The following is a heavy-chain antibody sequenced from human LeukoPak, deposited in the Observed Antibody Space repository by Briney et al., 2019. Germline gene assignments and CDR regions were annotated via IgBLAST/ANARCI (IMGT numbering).Heavy chain of an antibody. D-gene: IGHD6-19*01. CDR3: ARGRSGWYANSFGRWFDP. J-gene: IGHJ5*02. Sequence: PGGSLRLSCAASGFTFSSYSMNWVRQAPGKGLEWVSSITSSSSYIYYADSVKGRFTISRDNAKNSLYLQMNSLRAEDTAVDYCARGRSGWYANSFGRWFDPWGQGTLVTVSS. CDR2: ITSSSSYI. V-gene: IGHV3-21*01. CDR1: GFTFSSYS.